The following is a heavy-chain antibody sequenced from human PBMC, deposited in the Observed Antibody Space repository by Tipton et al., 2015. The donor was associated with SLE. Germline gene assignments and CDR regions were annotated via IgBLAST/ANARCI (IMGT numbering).Heavy chain of an antibody. Sequence: GLVKPSETLSLTCTVSGGSISSYYWSWIRQPPGKGLEWIGYIYYSGSTNYNPSLKSRVTISVDTSKNQFSLKLSSVTAADTAVYYCARVGRGVATIGVAFDIWGQGTMVTVSS. J-gene: IGHJ3*02. CDR2: IYYSGST. V-gene: IGHV4-59*01. CDR3: ARVGRGVATIGVAFDI. D-gene: IGHD5-12*01. CDR1: GGSISSYY.